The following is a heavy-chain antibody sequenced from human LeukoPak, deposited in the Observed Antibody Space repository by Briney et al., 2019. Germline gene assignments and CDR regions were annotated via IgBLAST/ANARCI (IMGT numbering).Heavy chain of an antibody. CDR2: IWEGGSEM. V-gene: IGHV3-7*03. J-gene: IGHJ4*02. D-gene: IGHD1-26*01. CDR1: GFTFRGYW. Sequence: PGGSLRLPCAASGFTFRGYWMNWVRQAPGKGLEWVANIWEGGSEMHYVDSVQGRFSITRDNSKYTLYMQMNGLRAEDTAVYYCAKGVDASIVGATGDYWGQGTLVTVSS. CDR3: AKGVDASIVGATGDY.